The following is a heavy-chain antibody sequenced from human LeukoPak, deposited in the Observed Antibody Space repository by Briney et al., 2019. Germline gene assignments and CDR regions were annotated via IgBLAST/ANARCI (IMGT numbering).Heavy chain of an antibody. J-gene: IGHJ1*01. Sequence: PSETLSLTCAVSGGSISSSNWWSWVRQPPGKGLEWIGEIYHSGNTNYNPSLKSRMTISVDKSKNQFSLKLTSVTAADTAVYYCARVQNTYYYGSGTGGYFQHWGQGTLVTVSS. CDR1: GGSISSSNW. CDR2: IYHSGNT. CDR3: ARVQNTYYYGSGTGGYFQH. D-gene: IGHD3-10*01. V-gene: IGHV4-4*02.